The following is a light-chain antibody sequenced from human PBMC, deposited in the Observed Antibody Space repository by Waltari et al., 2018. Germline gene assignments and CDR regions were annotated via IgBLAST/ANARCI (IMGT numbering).Light chain of an antibody. CDR2: RFS. Sequence: DVVMTQSPLSLPVTLGQLASISCRSSQRLVHSDGDTYLHWFQQRIGQSPRRLINRFSRRESGNPDQFSGSGSGTDFTLRISRVEAEDVGSYYCMHGTYWPRTFGQGTQVEIK. J-gene: IGKJ1*01. CDR3: MHGTYWPRT. V-gene: IGKV2-30*02. CDR1: QRLVHSDGDTY.